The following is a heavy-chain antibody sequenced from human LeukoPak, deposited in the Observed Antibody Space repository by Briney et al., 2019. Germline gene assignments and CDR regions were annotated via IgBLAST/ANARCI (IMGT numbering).Heavy chain of an antibody. CDR2: ISSDGGNV. D-gene: IGHD6-13*01. CDR3: AKGQQGHMWLDN. Sequence: GGSLRLSCAASAFTFRSFGMQWVRQAPGKGLEWVAFISSDGGNVYYADSVNGRCSISRDNFKATLYLQMNSLRPEDTAVYYCAKGQQGHMWLDNWGQGTLVIVSS. CDR1: AFTFRSFG. J-gene: IGHJ4*02. V-gene: IGHV3-30*18.